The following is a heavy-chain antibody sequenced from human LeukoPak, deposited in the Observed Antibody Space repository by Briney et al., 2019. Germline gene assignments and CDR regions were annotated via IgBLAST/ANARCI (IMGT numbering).Heavy chain of an antibody. V-gene: IGHV3-33*01. CDR1: GFMFSDYG. CDR3: ARDPATVTSCFDC. CDR2: IWYDGSKT. D-gene: IGHD4-17*01. Sequence: GGSLRLSCAASGFMFSDYGMHWVRQAPGKGLEWVAVIWYDGSKTYYVDSVKGRFGISRDNSKNTLYLQMSSLKVEDTAIYYCARDPATVTSCFDCWGQGTLVTVSS. J-gene: IGHJ4*02.